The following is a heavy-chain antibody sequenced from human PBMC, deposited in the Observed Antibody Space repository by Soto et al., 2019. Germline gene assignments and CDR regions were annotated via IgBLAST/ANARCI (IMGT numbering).Heavy chain of an antibody. D-gene: IGHD3-3*01. CDR3: AREGSFFEDAFDI. J-gene: IGHJ3*02. CDR2: IYYSGST. V-gene: IGHV4-31*03. Sequence: SETLSLTCTVSGGSISSGGYYWSWIRQHPGKGLEWIGYIYYSGSTYYNPSLKSRVTISVDTSKNQFSLKLSSVTAADTAVYYCAREGSFFEDAFDIWGQGTMVTVSS. CDR1: GGSISSGGYY.